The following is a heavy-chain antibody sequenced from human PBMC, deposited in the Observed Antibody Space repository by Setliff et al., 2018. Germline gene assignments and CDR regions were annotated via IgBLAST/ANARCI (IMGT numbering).Heavy chain of an antibody. CDR2: IYHSGST. D-gene: IGHD3-22*01. Sequence: PSETLSLTCTVSGYSISSGYYWGWIRQSPGKGLEWIGSIYHSGSTYYNPSLKSRVTISVDTSKNQFSLKLSSVTAAGTAVYYCARAVLVVDAEDYWGQGTLVTVSS. J-gene: IGHJ4*02. CDR1: GYSISSGYY. CDR3: ARAVLVVDAEDY. V-gene: IGHV4-38-2*02.